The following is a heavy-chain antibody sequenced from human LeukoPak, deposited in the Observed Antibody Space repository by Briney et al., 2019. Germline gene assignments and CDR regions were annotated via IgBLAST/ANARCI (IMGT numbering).Heavy chain of an antibody. Sequence: SVKVSCKASGGTFSSYAISWVRQAPGQGLEWMGGIIPIFGTTNYAQKFQGRVTTTADESTSTAYMELSSLRSEDTAVYYCARDSYDSSGYYYNWFDPWGQGTPVTVSS. D-gene: IGHD3-22*01. J-gene: IGHJ5*02. V-gene: IGHV1-69*13. CDR2: IIPIFGTT. CDR1: GGTFSSYA. CDR3: ARDSYDSSGYYYNWFDP.